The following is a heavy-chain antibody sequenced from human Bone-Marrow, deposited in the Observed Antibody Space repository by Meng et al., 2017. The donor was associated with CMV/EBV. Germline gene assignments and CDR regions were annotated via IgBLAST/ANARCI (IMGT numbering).Heavy chain of an antibody. CDR3: ASPHSDPDFWSGYEGMDV. Sequence: GESLKISCAASGFTFSSYEMNWVRQAPGKGLEWVSYISSSGSTIYYADSVKGRFTISRDNAKSSLYLQMNSLRAEDTAVYYCASPHSDPDFWSGYEGMDVWGQGTTVTVSS. V-gene: IGHV3-48*03. CDR2: ISSSGSTI. CDR1: GFTFSSYE. J-gene: IGHJ6*02. D-gene: IGHD3-3*01.